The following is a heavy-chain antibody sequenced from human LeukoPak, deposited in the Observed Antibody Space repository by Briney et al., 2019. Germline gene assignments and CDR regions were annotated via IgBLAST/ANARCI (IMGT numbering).Heavy chain of an antibody. J-gene: IGHJ3*01. D-gene: IGHD1-26*01. CDR1: GGSITSYY. V-gene: IGHV4-59*01. CDR3: ARDKDSGTKHAKIRYDV. CDR2: IYGDGST. Sequence: PSETLSLTCTVSGGSITSYYWTWIRQPPGKGLDWIGFIYGDGSTKYNPSLKSRVTMSVDTSKNQFSLKLSSATAAGSAVYYCARDKDSGTKHAKIRYDVWGQGTMVTASS.